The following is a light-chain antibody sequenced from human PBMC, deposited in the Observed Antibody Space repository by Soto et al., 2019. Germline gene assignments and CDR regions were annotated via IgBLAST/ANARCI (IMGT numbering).Light chain of an antibody. J-gene: IGKJ1*01. CDR1: QSVSSN. Sequence: EIVMTQSPATLSVSPGERATLSCRASQSVSSNLAWYQQKPGQAPRLLIYGASTRATGIPARFSGSESGTECTLTISSLQSEDFAVYYRQQYNNWPPWTFGQGTKVEI. CDR2: GAS. V-gene: IGKV3-15*01. CDR3: QQYNNWPPWT.